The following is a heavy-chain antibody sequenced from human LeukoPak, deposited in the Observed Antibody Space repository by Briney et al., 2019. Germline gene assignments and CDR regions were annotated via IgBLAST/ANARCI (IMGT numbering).Heavy chain of an antibody. J-gene: IGHJ4*02. Sequence: SETLSLTCAVYGGSFSGYYWSWIRQPPGKGLEWIGEINHSGSTNYNPSLKSRVTISVDTSKNQFPLKLSSVTAADTAVYYCARQLNLRPIDYWGQGTLVTVSS. D-gene: IGHD3-10*01. CDR1: GGSFSGYY. V-gene: IGHV4-34*01. CDR2: INHSGST. CDR3: ARQLNLRPIDY.